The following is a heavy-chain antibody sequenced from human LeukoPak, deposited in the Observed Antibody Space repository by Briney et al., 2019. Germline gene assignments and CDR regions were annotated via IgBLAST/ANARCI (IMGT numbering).Heavy chain of an antibody. J-gene: IGHJ4*02. CDR3: ARDLKAWGYYFDY. D-gene: IGHD3-16*01. CDR1: GGSISSYY. Sequence: SETLSLTCTVSGGSISSYYWSWIRQPPGKGLEWIGYIYYSGSTNYNPSLKSRVTISVDTSKNQFSLKLSSVTAADTAVYYCARDLKAWGYYFDYWGQGTLVTVSS. CDR2: IYYSGST. V-gene: IGHV4-59*01.